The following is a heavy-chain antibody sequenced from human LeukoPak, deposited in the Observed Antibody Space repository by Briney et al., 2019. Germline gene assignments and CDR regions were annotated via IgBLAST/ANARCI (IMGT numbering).Heavy chain of an antibody. D-gene: IGHD1-26*01. CDR1: GYTFTGYY. J-gene: IGHJ4*02. V-gene: IGHV1-2*04. Sequence: GASVKVSCKASGYTFTGYYMHWVRQAPGQGLEWMGWINPNSGGTNYAQKFQGLVTMTRDTSISTAYMEPDSLRSGYTPVYYRARDRATSTSIYSGSYWPYYFDYWGQGTLVTVSS. CDR2: INPNSGGT. CDR3: ARDRATSTSIYSGSYWPYYFDY.